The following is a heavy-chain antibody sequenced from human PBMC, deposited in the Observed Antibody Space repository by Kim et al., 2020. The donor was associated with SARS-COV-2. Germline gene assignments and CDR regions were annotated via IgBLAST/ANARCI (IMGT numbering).Heavy chain of an antibody. CDR2: IYYSGST. J-gene: IGHJ5*02. Sequence: SETLSLTCTVSGGSISSSSYYWGWIRQPPGKGLEWIGSIYYSGSTYYNPSLKSRVTISVDTSKNQFSLKLSSVTAADTAVYYCARRQRLITMVRGVISCWFDPWGQGTLVTASS. CDR1: GGSISSSSYY. D-gene: IGHD3-10*01. V-gene: IGHV4-39*01. CDR3: ARRQRLITMVRGVISCWFDP.